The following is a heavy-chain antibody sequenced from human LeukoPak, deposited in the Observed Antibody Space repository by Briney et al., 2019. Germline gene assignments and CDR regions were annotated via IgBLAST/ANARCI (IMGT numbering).Heavy chain of an antibody. CDR3: ARLYDYVCGSYRHNWFDP. V-gene: IGHV4-4*07. CDR1: GGSISSYY. CDR2: IYTSGST. Sequence: SETLSLTCTVSGGSISSYYWSWIRQPAGKGLEWIGRIYTSGSTNYNPSLKSRVTMSVDTSKNQCSLKLSSVTAADTAVYYCARLYDYVCGSYRHNWFDPCGQGTLVTVSS. D-gene: IGHD3-16*02. J-gene: IGHJ5*02.